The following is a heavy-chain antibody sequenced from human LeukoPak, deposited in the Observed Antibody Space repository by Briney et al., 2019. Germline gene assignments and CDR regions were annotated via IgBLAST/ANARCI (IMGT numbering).Heavy chain of an antibody. V-gene: IGHV1-69*02. D-gene: IGHD4-17*01. CDR1: GGTFSSYT. Sequence: SVKVSCKASGGTFSSYTISWVGQAPGQGVEWMGRIIPILGIANYAQKFQGRVTTTADKSTSTAYMELSSLRSEDTAVYYCARTRDYGNWYFDLWGRGTLVTVSS. CDR3: ARTRDYGNWYFDL. J-gene: IGHJ2*01. CDR2: IIPILGIA.